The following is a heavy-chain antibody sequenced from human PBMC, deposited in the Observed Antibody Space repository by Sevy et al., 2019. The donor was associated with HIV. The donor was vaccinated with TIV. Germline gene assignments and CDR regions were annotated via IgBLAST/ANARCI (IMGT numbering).Heavy chain of an antibody. D-gene: IGHD6-13*01. CDR2: ISSSSSYI. CDR1: RFTFSSDS. J-gene: IGHJ6*02. V-gene: IGHV3-21*01. CDR3: ARLIAAAGTREMDV. Sequence: GGSLRLSCVASRFTFSSDSMNWVRQAPGKGLEWVSSISSSSSYIYYADSVKGRFSISRDNAKKSLYLQMNSLRAEDTAVYYCARLIAAAGTREMDVWGQGTTITVSS.